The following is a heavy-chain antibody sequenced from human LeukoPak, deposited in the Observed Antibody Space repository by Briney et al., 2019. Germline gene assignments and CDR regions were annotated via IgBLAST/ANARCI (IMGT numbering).Heavy chain of an antibody. J-gene: IGHJ4*02. V-gene: IGHV3-48*04. D-gene: IGHD6-19*01. Sequence: PGGSLRLSCAGSGFTFGSYSMNWVRHAPGKGLEWVSYIGHTGSITDYADSVKGRFTVSRDNAKNSLYLQMNSLRAEDTAVYYCARDRYSSGWTADYWGQGTLVTVSS. CDR3: ARDRYSSGWTADY. CDR1: GFTFGSYS. CDR2: IGHTGSIT.